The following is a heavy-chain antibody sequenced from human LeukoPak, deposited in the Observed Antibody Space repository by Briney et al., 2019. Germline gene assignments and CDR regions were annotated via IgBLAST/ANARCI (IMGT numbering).Heavy chain of an antibody. V-gene: IGHV3-74*01. D-gene: IGHD3/OR15-3a*01. J-gene: IGHJ4*02. CDR2: IKPDGSNT. Sequence: GGSLRLSCAASGFTFSTYSMHWVRHAPGKGLVWVSYIKPDGSNTAYADSVKGRFTISRDNAKNTLYLQMNSLRAEDTAVYYCARDKDWLLYDNWGQGTLVTVSS. CDR1: GFTFSTYS. CDR3: ARDKDWLLYDN.